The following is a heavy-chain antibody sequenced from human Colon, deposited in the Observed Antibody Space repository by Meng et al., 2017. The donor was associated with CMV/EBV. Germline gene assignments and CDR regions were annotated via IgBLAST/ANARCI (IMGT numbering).Heavy chain of an antibody. V-gene: IGHV4-39*07. Sequence: GSLRLSCTVSGCSISSYSYYWGWIRQHPGKGLEWIGSIYYSGSTYYNPSLKSRVTISVDTSKNQFSLKLSSVTAADTAVYYCARGGAYYDILTGYEYYFDYWGQGTLVTVSS. J-gene: IGHJ4*02. D-gene: IGHD3-9*01. CDR1: GCSISSYSYY. CDR3: ARGGAYYDILTGYEYYFDY. CDR2: IYYSGST.